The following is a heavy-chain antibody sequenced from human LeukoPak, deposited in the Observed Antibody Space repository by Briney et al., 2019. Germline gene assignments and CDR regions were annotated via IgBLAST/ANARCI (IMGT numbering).Heavy chain of an antibody. CDR3: ARDYYGSGSLWY. J-gene: IGHJ4*02. CDR1: ESSFSTYG. D-gene: IGHD3-10*01. V-gene: IGHV3-30*02. Sequence: GGSLRLSCEASESSFSTYGMHWVRQAPGKGLEWVAFIRYDSSSRFYADSVKGRFTISRDNAKNSLYLQMNSLRAEDTAVYYCARDYYGSGSLWYWGQGTLVTVSS. CDR2: IRYDSSSR.